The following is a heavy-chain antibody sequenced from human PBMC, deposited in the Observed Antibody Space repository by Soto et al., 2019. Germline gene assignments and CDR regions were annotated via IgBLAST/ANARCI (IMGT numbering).Heavy chain of an antibody. CDR1: GYTFTSYG. Sequence: QVQLVQSGVEVKKPGASVKVSCKASGYTFTSYGISWVRQAPGEGLEWMGLLIPYNGDTIYAQKFQGRVILTTDTATSTAYMDLGSLRSDDTAVYYCVRDASSGYRGWWDPWGQGTLVTVSS. CDR2: LIPYNGDT. CDR3: VRDASSGYRGWWDP. J-gene: IGHJ5*02. V-gene: IGHV1-18*01. D-gene: IGHD5-18*01.